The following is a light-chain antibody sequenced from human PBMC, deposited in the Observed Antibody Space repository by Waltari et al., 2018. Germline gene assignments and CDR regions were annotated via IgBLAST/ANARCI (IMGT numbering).Light chain of an antibody. J-gene: IGLJ2*01. CDR1: RSPVGGYNY. Sequence: QSARTQPASVSPSPAQSITISCTGTRSPVGGYNYVSSYQPHPGKAPKLMMYAVSKRPSAVSNRFSGSKSGNTASLTISGLQAEDEADHYCSSYTSSRTQGVIGRGTKLTVL. V-gene: IGLV2-14*01. CDR3: SSYTSSRTQGV. CDR2: AVS.